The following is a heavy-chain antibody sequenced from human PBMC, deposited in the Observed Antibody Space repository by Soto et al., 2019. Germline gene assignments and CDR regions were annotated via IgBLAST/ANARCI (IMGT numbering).Heavy chain of an antibody. Sequence: KASETLSLTCAVYGGSFSGYYWSWIRQPPGKGLEWIGEINHSGSTNYNPSLKSRVTISVDTSKNQFSLKLSSVTAADTAVYYCARGGYSYGGDYWGQGTLVTVS. CDR3: ARGGYSYGGDY. D-gene: IGHD5-18*01. J-gene: IGHJ4*02. CDR2: INHSGST. CDR1: GGSFSGYY. V-gene: IGHV4-34*01.